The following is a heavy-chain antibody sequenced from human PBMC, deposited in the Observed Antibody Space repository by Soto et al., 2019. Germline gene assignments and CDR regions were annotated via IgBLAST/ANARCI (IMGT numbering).Heavy chain of an antibody. CDR1: GGSLSGYY. D-gene: IGHD1-7*01. J-gene: IGHJ6*04. Sequence: SETLSLTCAVYGGSLSGYYWSWIRQSPGKGLEWIGEINHRGSSDYNPSLKSRVTISIDASKNHVSLELTSVTAADTAVYYCARSDNRNSLYGVDVRGKGTAVTVSS. CDR3: ARSDNRNSLYGVDV. CDR2: INHRGSS. V-gene: IGHV4-34*01.